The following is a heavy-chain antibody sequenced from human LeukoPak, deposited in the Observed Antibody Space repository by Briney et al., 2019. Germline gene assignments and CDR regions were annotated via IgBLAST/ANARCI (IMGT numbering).Heavy chain of an antibody. V-gene: IGHV5-51*01. CDR3: ARHEGSVVVTAPDY. Sequence: GESLKISCKGSTYSFISYWIGWVRQMPGKGLEWMGIIHPGDSDTRYSPSFEGQVIISVDKSISTAYLQWSSLKASDTAMYYCARHEGSVVVTAPDYWGQGTLVTVSS. J-gene: IGHJ4*02. CDR1: TYSFISYW. CDR2: IHPGDSDT. D-gene: IGHD2-21*02.